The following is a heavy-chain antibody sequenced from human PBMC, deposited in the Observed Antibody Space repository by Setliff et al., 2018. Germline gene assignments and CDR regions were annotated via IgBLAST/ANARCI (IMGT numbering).Heavy chain of an antibody. D-gene: IGHD1-26*01. Sequence: ETLCLTCAVSGGPTIGYYWTWIRQAPGKGLEWIGYIHPWGGSSESTNYSPSLKSRITISLDKSKSQFSLKLTSVTVADTAVYYCARGLHSGTYWGTRPLGLDYWGQGSLVTVSS. CDR2: IHPWGGSSEST. J-gene: IGHJ4*02. V-gene: IGHV4-59*08. CDR1: GGPTIGYY. CDR3: ARGLHSGTYWGTRPLGLDY.